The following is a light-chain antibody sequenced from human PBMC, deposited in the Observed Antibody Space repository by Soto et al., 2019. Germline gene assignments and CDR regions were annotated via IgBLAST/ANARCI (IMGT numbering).Light chain of an antibody. J-gene: IGKJ5*01. CDR1: QSVSIY. V-gene: IGKV3-11*01. CDR3: QQRSNWIT. CDR2: DAS. Sequence: EIVLTQSPGTLSLSPGERATLSCRASQSVSIYLACYQQKPGQAPRLLIYDASNRATGIPARFSGSGSGTDSTLTISSLEPEDFAVYYCQQRSNWITFGQGTRLEIK.